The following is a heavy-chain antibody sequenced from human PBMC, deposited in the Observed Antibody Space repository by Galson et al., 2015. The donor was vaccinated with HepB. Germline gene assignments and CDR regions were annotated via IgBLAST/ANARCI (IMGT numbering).Heavy chain of an antibody. J-gene: IGHJ4*02. Sequence: SETLSLTCAVYGGSFSGYYWSWIRQPPGKGLEWIGEINHSGSTNYNPSLKSRVTISVDTSKNQFSLKLCSVTAADTAVYYCARGRRYSYGFLGYWGQGTLVTVSS. CDR2: INHSGST. CDR1: GGSFSGYY. V-gene: IGHV4-34*01. D-gene: IGHD5-18*01. CDR3: ARGRRYSYGFLGY.